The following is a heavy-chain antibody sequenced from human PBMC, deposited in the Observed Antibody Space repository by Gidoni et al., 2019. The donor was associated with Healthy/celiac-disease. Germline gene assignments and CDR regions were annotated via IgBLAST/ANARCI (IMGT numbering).Heavy chain of an antibody. D-gene: IGHD2-2*01. J-gene: IGHJ5*02. V-gene: IGHV1-46*01. Sequence: QVQLVQSGAEVTKPGASVKFSCKASGYTFTSYYMHWVRQAPGQGLEWMGIINPSGGSTSYAQKFQGRVTMTRDTSTSTVYMELSSLRSEDTAVYYCARDEGRGCSSTSCYPLKFGYEFDPWGQGTLVTVSS. CDR2: INPSGGST. CDR1: GYTFTSYY. CDR3: ARDEGRGCSSTSCYPLKFGYEFDP.